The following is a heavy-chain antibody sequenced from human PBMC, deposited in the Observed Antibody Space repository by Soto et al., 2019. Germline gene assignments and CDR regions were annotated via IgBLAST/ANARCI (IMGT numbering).Heavy chain of an antibody. V-gene: IGHV4-39*01. CDR1: GGSISSSSDY. CDR3: ASLEYGWFDP. D-gene: IGHD3-10*01. CDR2: IYYSGST. J-gene: IGHJ5*02. Sequence: SETLSVTCTVAGGSISSSSDYWGWIRQPPGKGLEWIGSIYYSGSTYYNPSLKSRVTISVDTSKNQFSLKLSSVTAADTAVYYCASLEYGWFDPWCQGTLVTSPQ.